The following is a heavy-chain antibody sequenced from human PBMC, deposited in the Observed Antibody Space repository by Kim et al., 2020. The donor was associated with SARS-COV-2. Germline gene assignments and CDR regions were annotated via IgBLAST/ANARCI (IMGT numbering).Heavy chain of an antibody. V-gene: IGHV5-10-1*01. D-gene: IGHD1-26*01. CDR3: ARRPLAYSGVEFDY. Sequence: RPSFQGHGTISADKSISTAYLQWSSLKASDTAMYYCARRPLAYSGVEFDYWGQGTLVTVSS. J-gene: IGHJ4*02.